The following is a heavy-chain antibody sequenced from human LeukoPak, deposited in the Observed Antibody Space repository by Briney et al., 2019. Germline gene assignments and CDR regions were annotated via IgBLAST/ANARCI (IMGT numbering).Heavy chain of an antibody. CDR2: MNTCGTRT. Sequence: PGGSPRLSCAASGFTFSDCCMHWVRQAPGEGLGWVSLMNTCGTRTTYADSVRGRFTISRDNASNNLYLQMKTLRADDASGDDCTRAPAGTTGKYYYHYMDVWGRGHTVNLSS. CDR3: TRAPAGTTGKYYYHYMDV. CDR1: GFTFSDCC. D-gene: IGHD1-1*01. J-gene: IGHJ6*03. V-gene: IGHV3-74*01.